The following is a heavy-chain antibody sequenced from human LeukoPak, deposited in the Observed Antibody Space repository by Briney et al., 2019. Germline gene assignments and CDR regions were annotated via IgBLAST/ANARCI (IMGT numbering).Heavy chain of an antibody. D-gene: IGHD2-2*01. CDR1: GFTFSNYG. V-gene: IGHV3-21*01. CDR3: ARDSRTEGYYYYMDV. Sequence: GGSLRLSCAASGFTFSNYGIHWVRQAPGKGLEWVSSISSSSSYIYYADSVKGRFTISRDNAKNSLYLQMNSLRAEDTAVYYCARDSRTEGYYYYMDVWGKGTTVTVSS. CDR2: ISSSSSYI. J-gene: IGHJ6*03.